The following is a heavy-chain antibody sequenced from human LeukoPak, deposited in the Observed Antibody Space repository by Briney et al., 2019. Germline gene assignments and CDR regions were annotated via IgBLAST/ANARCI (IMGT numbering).Heavy chain of an antibody. V-gene: IGHV3-30*18. Sequence: PGGSLRLSCAASGFTFSSYGMHWVRQAPGKGLEWVAVISYDGSNKYYADSVKGRFTISRDNSKNTLYLQMNSLRAEDTAVYYCAKDTERLTIDYWGQGTLVTVSS. J-gene: IGHJ4*02. CDR3: AKDTERLTIDY. D-gene: IGHD3-16*01. CDR1: GFTFSSYG. CDR2: ISYDGSNK.